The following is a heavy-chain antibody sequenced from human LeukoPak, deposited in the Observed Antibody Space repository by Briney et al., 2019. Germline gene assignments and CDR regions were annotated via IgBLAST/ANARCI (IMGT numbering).Heavy chain of an antibody. CDR2: ISATGDYT. V-gene: IGHV3-23*01. Sequence: AGGSLRLSCVASGFTFSSCVMTWVRQAPGKGLEWVSAISATGDYTYYTDSVKGRLTISRDNSKNTFYLQVNSLRAEGTAVYYCAKGMSSGWFDSWGQGTLVTVSS. D-gene: IGHD3-22*01. CDR3: AKGMSSGWFDS. J-gene: IGHJ5*01. CDR1: GFTFSSCV.